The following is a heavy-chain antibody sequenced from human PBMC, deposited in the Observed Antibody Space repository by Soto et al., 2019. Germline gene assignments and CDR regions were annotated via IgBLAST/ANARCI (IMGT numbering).Heavy chain of an antibody. CDR3: ATARPYYNSSGYSPDAFDI. J-gene: IGHJ3*02. V-gene: IGHV1-24*01. CDR1: GYTLTELS. Sequence: ASVKVSCKVSGYTLTELSMHWVRQAPGKGLEWMGGFDPEDGETIYAQKFQGRVTMTEDTSTDTAYMELTSLRSEDTAMYYCATARPYYNSSGYSPDAFDIWGQGIMVTVSS. D-gene: IGHD3-22*01. CDR2: FDPEDGET.